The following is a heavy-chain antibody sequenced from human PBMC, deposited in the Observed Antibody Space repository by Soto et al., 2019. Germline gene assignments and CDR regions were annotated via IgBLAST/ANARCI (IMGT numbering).Heavy chain of an antibody. CDR1: GFTFSSYW. D-gene: IGHD2-2*01. J-gene: IGHJ4*01. V-gene: IGHV3-7*01. CDR2: IKQDGSEK. CDR3: ARDRSPWGVPAAIGY. Sequence: GGSLRLSCAASGFTFSSYWMSWVRQAPGKGLEWVADIKQDGSEKYYVDSVKGRFTISRDNAKNSLYLQMNSLRGEDTAVYYCARDRSPWGVPAAIGYWGHGTLATVSS.